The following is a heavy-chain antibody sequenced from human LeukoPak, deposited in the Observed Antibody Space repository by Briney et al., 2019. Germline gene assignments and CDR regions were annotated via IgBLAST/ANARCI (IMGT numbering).Heavy chain of an antibody. CDR1: GGTFSSYA. Sequence: SVKVSCKASGGTFSSYAISWVRQAPGQGLEWMVGIIPIFGTANYAQKFQGRVTITTDESTSTAYMELSSLRSEDTAVYYCARDRITIFGVVMYYNWFDPWGQGTLVTVSS. J-gene: IGHJ5*02. V-gene: IGHV1-69*05. D-gene: IGHD3-3*01. CDR3: ARDRITIFGVVMYYNWFDP. CDR2: IIPIFGTA.